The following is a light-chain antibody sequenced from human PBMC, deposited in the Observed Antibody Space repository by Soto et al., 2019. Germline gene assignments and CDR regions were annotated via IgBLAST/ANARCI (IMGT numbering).Light chain of an antibody. Sequence: ELVLTQSPGTLSLSPGERATLSCRASPSVSSSYLAWYQQKPGQAPRLLIYGASSRATGIPDRFSGSGAGTSFTLTISRPEPEDFAVYYCQQYGSSPPWTVGQGTLLEIK. CDR3: QQYGSSPPWT. J-gene: IGKJ5*01. V-gene: IGKV3-20*01. CDR2: GAS. CDR1: PSVSSSY.